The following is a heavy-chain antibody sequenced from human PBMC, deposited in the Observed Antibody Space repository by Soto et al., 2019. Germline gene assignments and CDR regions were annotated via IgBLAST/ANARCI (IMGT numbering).Heavy chain of an antibody. CDR2: IYYSGST. V-gene: IGHV4-30-4*01. CDR1: GGSISSGDYY. Sequence: QVQLQESGPGLVKPSQTLSLTCTVSGGSISSGDYYWSWIRQPPGKGLEWIGYIYYSGSTYYNPSLKSRVNISVDTSKNQFSLKLSSVTAADTAMYYCARTKDYGDYVFDYWGQGTLVTVSS. J-gene: IGHJ4*02. D-gene: IGHD4-17*01. CDR3: ARTKDYGDYVFDY.